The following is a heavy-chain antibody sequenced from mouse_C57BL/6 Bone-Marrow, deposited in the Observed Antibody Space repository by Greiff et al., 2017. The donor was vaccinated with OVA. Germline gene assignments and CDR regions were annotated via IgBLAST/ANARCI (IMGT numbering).Heavy chain of an antibody. J-gene: IGHJ3*01. V-gene: IGHV1-81*01. CDR1: GYTFTSYG. Sequence: QVQLQQSGAELARPGASVKLSCKASGYTFTSYGISWVKQGTGQGLEWIGEIYPRSGNTYYNEKFKGKATLTADKSSSTAYMELRSLTSEDSAVYFCARLVWFAYWGQGTLVTVSA. CDR3: ARLVWFAY. CDR2: IYPRSGNT.